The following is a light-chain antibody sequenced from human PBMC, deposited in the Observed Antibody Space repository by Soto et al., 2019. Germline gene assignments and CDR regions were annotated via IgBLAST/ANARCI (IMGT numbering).Light chain of an antibody. CDR1: QDIRNN. CDR3: LQGSIYPWT. Sequence: IQLTQSPSSLSSSVGDRFTVTCRASQDIRNNVGWYQQKPGRAPKLLIFTASGSQSGVPSRFSGRGSGTDFTLTISSLQPEDFATYYCLQGSIYPWTFGQGTKVDIK. J-gene: IGKJ1*01. CDR2: TAS. V-gene: IGKV1-6*02.